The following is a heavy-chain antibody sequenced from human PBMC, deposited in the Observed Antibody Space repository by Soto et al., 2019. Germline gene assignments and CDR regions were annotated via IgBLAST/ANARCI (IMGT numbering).Heavy chain of an antibody. Sequence: SETLSLTCAVYGGSFSGYYWSWIRQPPGKGLEWIGEINHSGSTNYNPSLKSRVTISVDTSKNQFSLKLSSVTAADTAVYYCARARSYLGYFQHWGQGTLVTVSS. CDR1: GGSFSGYY. J-gene: IGHJ1*01. V-gene: IGHV4-34*01. CDR2: INHSGST. D-gene: IGHD3-16*01. CDR3: ARARSYLGYFQH.